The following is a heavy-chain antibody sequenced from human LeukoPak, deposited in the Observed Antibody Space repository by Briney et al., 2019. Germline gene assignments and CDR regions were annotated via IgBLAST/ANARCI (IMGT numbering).Heavy chain of an antibody. CDR3: ARMRVAGTSDAFDI. Sequence: GESLKISCKGSGYSFISYWIGWVRQMPGKGLEWMGIIYPGDSDTRHSPSFQGQVTISADKSISTAYLQWSSLKASDTAIYYCARMRVAGTSDAFDIWGQGTMVTVSS. D-gene: IGHD6-19*01. J-gene: IGHJ3*02. CDR2: IYPGDSDT. V-gene: IGHV5-51*01. CDR1: GYSFISYW.